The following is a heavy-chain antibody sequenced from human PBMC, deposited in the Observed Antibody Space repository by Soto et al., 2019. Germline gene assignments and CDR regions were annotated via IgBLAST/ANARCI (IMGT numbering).Heavy chain of an antibody. Sequence: ASVKVSCKASGGTFSSYAISWVRQAPGQGLEWMGGIIPIFGTANYAQKFQGRVTITADESTSTAYMELSSLRSEDTAVYYCARGRLQRYYYYYYGVDVWGQGTTVTDSS. CDR2: IIPIFGTA. CDR3: ARGRLQRYYYYYYGVDV. J-gene: IGHJ6*02. V-gene: IGHV1-69*13. CDR1: GGTFSSYA. D-gene: IGHD4-4*01.